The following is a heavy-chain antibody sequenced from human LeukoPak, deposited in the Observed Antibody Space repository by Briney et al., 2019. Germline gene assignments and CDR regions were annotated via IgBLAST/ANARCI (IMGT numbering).Heavy chain of an antibody. CDR2: VCYSGST. Sequence: PSETLSLTCTVSGGSIGSYSWNWIRQSPGTGLEWIGYVCYSGSTMYNPSLRSRVTISVDTSKNQFSLKLSSVTAADTAVYYCARLKARDAFDIWGQGTMVTVSS. CDR3: ARLKARDAFDI. V-gene: IGHV4-59*08. CDR1: GGSIGSYS. J-gene: IGHJ3*02.